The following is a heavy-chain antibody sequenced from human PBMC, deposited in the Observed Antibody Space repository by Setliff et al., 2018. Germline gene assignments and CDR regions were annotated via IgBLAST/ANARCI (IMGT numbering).Heavy chain of an antibody. V-gene: IGHV4-38-2*01. D-gene: IGHD3-3*01. CDR1: GFSISSGYY. J-gene: IGHJ6*03. CDR3: ARMTGFQYIDV. CDR2: INHSGST. Sequence: NPSETLSLTCAVSGFSISSGYYWGWIRQSPGKGLDWIGKINHSGSTNYNPSLKSRVTMSVDTCKNQFSLKMTSVTAADTAVYYCARMTGFQYIDVWGKGTTVTVSS.